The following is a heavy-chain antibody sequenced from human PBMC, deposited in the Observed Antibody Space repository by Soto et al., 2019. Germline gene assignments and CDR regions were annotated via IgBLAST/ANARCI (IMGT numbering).Heavy chain of an antibody. Sequence: QVQLVQSGAEVKKPGASVKVSCKASGYTFTSFDINWVRQASGQGLEWMGWMNPNSGNTGYAQKFQGRVTMARNTAIDTAYMELSSLRSEDTAVYFGARGTDDYGDRRKRPTNWGQGTPVTVSS. CDR3: ARGTDDYGDRRKRPTN. CDR2: MNPNSGNT. D-gene: IGHD4-17*01. V-gene: IGHV1-8*01. CDR1: GYTFTSFD. J-gene: IGHJ4*02.